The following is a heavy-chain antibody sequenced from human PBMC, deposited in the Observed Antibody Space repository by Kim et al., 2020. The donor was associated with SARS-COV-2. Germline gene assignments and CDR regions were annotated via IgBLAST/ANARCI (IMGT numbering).Heavy chain of an antibody. Sequence: IYYADSVRGRFTISRDNDKNHLFLQRNSLRAEDTAVYYCARGPNYSPFDYWGQGTLVTVSS. D-gene: IGHD4-4*01. CDR3: ARGPNYSPFDY. CDR2: I. J-gene: IGHJ4*02. V-gene: IGHV3-48*03.